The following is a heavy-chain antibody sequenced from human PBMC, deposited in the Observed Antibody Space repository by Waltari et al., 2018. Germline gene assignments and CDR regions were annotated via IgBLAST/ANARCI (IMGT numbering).Heavy chain of an antibody. V-gene: IGHV3-53*01. D-gene: IGHD6-25*01. Sequence: EVQLVESGGGLIQPGGSLRLSCAASGFSVTSNYMTWVRQAPGKGLEWVSTIYASGSTYYTDSVKGRFTISRDNSKNTLYLQMNSLRPEDTAVFYCARIRTTAAHDAFDIWGQGTLVTVSS. CDR2: IYASGST. CDR1: GFSVTSNY. J-gene: IGHJ3*02. CDR3: ARIRTTAAHDAFDI.